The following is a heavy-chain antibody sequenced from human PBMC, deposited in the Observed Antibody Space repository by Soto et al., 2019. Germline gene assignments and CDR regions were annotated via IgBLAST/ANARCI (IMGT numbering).Heavy chain of an antibody. D-gene: IGHD4-4*01. CDR3: ARSKQHPPHFDY. V-gene: IGHV1-69*13. CDR1: GGTLSSYA. J-gene: IGHJ4*02. Sequence: SVKVSCKASGGTLSSYAISWVRQAPGQGLEWMGGIIPIFGTANYAQKFQGRVTITADESTSTAYMELSSLRSEDTAVYYCARSKQHPPHFDYWGQGTLVTVSS. CDR2: IIPIFGTA.